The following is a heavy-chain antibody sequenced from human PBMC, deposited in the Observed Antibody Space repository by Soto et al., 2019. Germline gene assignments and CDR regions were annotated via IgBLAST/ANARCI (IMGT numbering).Heavy chain of an antibody. J-gene: IGHJ4*02. CDR1: GGSISSYY. Sequence: SETLSLTCTVSGGSISSYYWSWIRQPPGKGLEWIGYIYYSGSTNYNPPLKSRVTISVDTSKNQFSLKLSSVTAADTAVYYCARQRSRGSGASFDYWGQGTLVTVSS. CDR3: ARQRSRGSGASFDY. V-gene: IGHV4-59*08. CDR2: IYYSGST. D-gene: IGHD2-15*01.